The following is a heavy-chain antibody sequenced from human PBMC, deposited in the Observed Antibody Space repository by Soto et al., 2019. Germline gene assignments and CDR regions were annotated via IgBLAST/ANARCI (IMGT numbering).Heavy chain of an antibody. V-gene: IGHV5-10-1*03. CDR3: ARPSMFYDFWTGYYNYYGVDV. CDR1: GYSFTSYW. D-gene: IGHD3-3*01. Sequence: EVQLVQSEAEVKKAGESLRISCKGSGYSFTSYWITWVRQMPGKGLEYMGRIDPRDSDTSYSPSFQGQVTISADKSISTAYLEWSSLRASDTAIHYCARPSMFYDFWTGYYNYYGVDVWGQGTAVRVSS. CDR2: IDPRDSDT. J-gene: IGHJ6*02.